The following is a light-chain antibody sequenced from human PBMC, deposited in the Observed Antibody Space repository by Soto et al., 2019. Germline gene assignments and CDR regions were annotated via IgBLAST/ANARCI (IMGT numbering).Light chain of an antibody. J-gene: IGKJ4*01. Sequence: EIVLTQSPATLSLSPWERATLSCGASQSVSSSYLAWYQQKPGQAPRLLIYGASTRATGTPASFSGSGSGTEFTLTISSLQSEDFAVYYCQQYNSWPLTFGGGTKVDIK. CDR3: QQYNSWPLT. CDR1: QSVSSSY. V-gene: IGKV3-15*01. CDR2: GAS.